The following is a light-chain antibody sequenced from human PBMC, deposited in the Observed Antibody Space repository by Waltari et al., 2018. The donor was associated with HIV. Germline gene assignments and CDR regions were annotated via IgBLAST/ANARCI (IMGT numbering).Light chain of an antibody. V-gene: IGLV2-8*01. CDR3: SSFAPTNKFYVL. J-gene: IGLJ2*01. CDR1: SSDIGGYNY. Sequence: QSTLPQPPSASGSPGQSVPISCTGTSSDIGGYNYVSWYQQHPGKAPKLIMTEVTKRPSGVPDRFSGSKSGNTASLTVSGLQADDEALYYCSSFAPTNKFYVLFGGGTTLTVL. CDR2: EVT.